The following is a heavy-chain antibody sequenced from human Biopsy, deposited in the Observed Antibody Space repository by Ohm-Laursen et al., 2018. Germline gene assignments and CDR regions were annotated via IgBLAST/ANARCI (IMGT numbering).Heavy chain of an antibody. CDR3: ARERDP. J-gene: IGHJ5*02. V-gene: IGHV1-2*02. CDR1: GYTFTDYY. Sequence: ASVKVSCKTSGYTFTDYYVHSVRQAPGHGLEWMGWIDTINGGARYAQKFQGRVSMTRDTSISTAYMELSRLTSDDTAVYYCARERDPWGQGTLVTVSS. CDR2: IDTINGGA.